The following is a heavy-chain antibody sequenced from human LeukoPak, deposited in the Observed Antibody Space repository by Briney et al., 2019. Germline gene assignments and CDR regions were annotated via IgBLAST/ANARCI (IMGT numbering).Heavy chain of an antibody. J-gene: IGHJ4*02. CDR3: AIDGGELVSAAIDY. D-gene: IGHD2-2*01. V-gene: IGHV4-38-2*02. CDR1: GYSISSGYY. Sequence: SETLSLTCTVSGYSISSGYYWVWIRQPPGKELEWIGSIYHSGSTYYNPSLKSRATISVDTSKTQFSLRLSFVTAVVTAVYYCAIDGGELVSAAIDYWGQGTLVTVSS. CDR2: IYHSGST.